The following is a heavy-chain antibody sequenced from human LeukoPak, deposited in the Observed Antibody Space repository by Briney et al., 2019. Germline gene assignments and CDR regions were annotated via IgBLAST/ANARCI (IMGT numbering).Heavy chain of an antibody. Sequence: GGSLGLPCAASGFTFSSYSMNWVRQAPGKGLEWVSSISSSSSYIYYADSVKGRFTISRDNAKNSLYLQMNSLRAEDTAVYYCASYYGSGSYSGEYFQHWGQGTLVTVSS. D-gene: IGHD3-10*01. J-gene: IGHJ1*01. CDR1: GFTFSSYS. CDR2: ISSSSSYI. CDR3: ASYYGSGSYSGEYFQH. V-gene: IGHV3-21*01.